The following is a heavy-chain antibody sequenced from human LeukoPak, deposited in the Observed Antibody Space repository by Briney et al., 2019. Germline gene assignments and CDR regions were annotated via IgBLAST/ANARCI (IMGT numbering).Heavy chain of an antibody. D-gene: IGHD3-9*01. CDR2: IYYSEST. CDR1: GGSVSSGSYY. Sequence: SETLSLTCTVSGGSVSSGSYYWSWIRQPPGKGLEWIGYIYYSESTNYNPSLKSRVTISVDTSKNQFSLKPSSVTAADTAVYYCARTPLVLRYFDWLFQFDYWGQGTLVTVSS. J-gene: IGHJ4*02. V-gene: IGHV4-61*01. CDR3: ARTPLVLRYFDWLFQFDY.